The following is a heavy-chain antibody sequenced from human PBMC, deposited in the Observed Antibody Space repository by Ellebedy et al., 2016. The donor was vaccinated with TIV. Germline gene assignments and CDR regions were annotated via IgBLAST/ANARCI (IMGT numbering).Heavy chain of an antibody. CDR3: ARETLYCSGGSCYNLVPSWFDY. D-gene: IGHD2-15*01. CDR1: GGTFSSYA. CDR2: IIPILGIA. J-gene: IGHJ4*02. Sequence: AASVKVSCKASGGTFSSYAISWVRQAPGQGLEWMGRIIPILGIANYAQKFQGRVTITADKSTSTAYMELSSLRSEDTAVYYCARETLYCSGGSCYNLVPSWFDYWGQGTLVTVSS. V-gene: IGHV1-69*04.